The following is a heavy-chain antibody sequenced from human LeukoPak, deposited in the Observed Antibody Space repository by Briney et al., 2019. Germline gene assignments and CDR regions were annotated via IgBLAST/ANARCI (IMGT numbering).Heavy chain of an antibody. CDR2: ISVSGADT. J-gene: IGHJ4*02. Sequence: GGSLRLSCAASGFTFTNYVMTWVRQAPGKGLEWLSGISVSGADTHYADSVKGRFTISRDNSKNTVSLRLNSLRAEDSAIYYCASRKEYSTSSVFYWGQGTLVTVSS. D-gene: IGHD6-6*01. CDR1: GFTFTNYV. V-gene: IGHV3-23*01. CDR3: ASRKEYSTSSVFY.